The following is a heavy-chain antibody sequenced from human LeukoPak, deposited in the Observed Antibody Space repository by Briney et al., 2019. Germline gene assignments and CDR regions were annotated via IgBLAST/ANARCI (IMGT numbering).Heavy chain of an antibody. CDR2: IYHSGIT. Sequence: SETLSLTCTVSGGSITSHFWSWIRQPPGKGLEWIGYIYHSGITNYNPSLKSRVTISVVTSKNQFSLELSSVTAADTAVYYCARDGYSGSSLFDSWGQGTLVTVSS. V-gene: IGHV4-59*11. CDR1: GGSITSHF. D-gene: IGHD1-26*01. CDR3: ARDGYSGSSLFDS. J-gene: IGHJ4*02.